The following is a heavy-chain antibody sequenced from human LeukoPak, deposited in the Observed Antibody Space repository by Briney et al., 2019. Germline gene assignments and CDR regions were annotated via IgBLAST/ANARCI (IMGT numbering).Heavy chain of an antibody. CDR3: XREPDSSGYYFDY. J-gene: IGHJ4*02. Sequence: GGSLRLSCAASGFTFSSYWMSWVRQAPGKGLKWVANIKQDGSEKYYVDSVKGRFTISRDNAKNSLYLQMNSLRAEDTAVYYXXREPDSSGYYFDYWGQGTLVTVSS. CDR1: GFTFSSYW. V-gene: IGHV3-7*01. D-gene: IGHD3-22*01. CDR2: IKQDGSEK.